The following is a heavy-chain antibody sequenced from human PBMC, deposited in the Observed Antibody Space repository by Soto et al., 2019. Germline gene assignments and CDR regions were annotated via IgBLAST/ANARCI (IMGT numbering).Heavy chain of an antibody. V-gene: IGHV4-34*01. CDR2: INHSGST. Sequence: PSATLSLTCAGYGGSFSGYYWSWIRQPTGKGLEWIGEINHSGSTNYNPSLKSRVTISVDTSKNQFSLKLSSVTAADTAVYYCARGSYNVYGDYEWSRNWFDPWGQGTLVTVSS. D-gene: IGHD4-17*01. J-gene: IGHJ5*02. CDR1: GGSFSGYY. CDR3: ARGSYNVYGDYEWSRNWFDP.